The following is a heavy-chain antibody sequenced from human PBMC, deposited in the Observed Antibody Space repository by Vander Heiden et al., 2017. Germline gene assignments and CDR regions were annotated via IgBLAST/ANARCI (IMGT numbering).Heavy chain of an antibody. J-gene: IGHJ4*02. Sequence: EVQLVEAGGGLVQPGESLSLSCAASGFTFNSSDMHWVRQVRGQPLEWVSSIGTLADTYYADSVKARFTISRDNAKNSLYLQMSGLRAGDTAVYFCARGLMERCTQTKCPFDSWGPGALVTVSS. CDR2: IGTLADT. CDR3: ARGLMERCTQTKCPFDS. V-gene: IGHV3-13*01. CDR1: GFTFNSSD. D-gene: IGHD2-8*01.